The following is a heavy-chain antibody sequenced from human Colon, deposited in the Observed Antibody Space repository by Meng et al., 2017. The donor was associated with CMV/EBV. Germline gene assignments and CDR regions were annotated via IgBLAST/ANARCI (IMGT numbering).Heavy chain of an antibody. CDR3: IRGATRFDY. Sequence: GGSLRLSCTASGFTFGDYGMSWVRQAPGKGLEWVGFIRRKIIGGTTEYAASVKGRFIISRDEYKSIAYLQMDSLKTEDTAVYYCIRGATRFDYWGQGTLVTVSS. CDR2: IRRKIIGGTT. CDR1: GFTFGDYG. V-gene: IGHV3-49*04. J-gene: IGHJ4*02. D-gene: IGHD1-1*01.